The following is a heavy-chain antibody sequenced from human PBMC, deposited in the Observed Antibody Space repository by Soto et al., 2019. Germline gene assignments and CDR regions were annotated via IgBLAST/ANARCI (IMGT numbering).Heavy chain of an antibody. CDR3: ARTFDTITYYFDY. V-gene: IGHV3-30*16. Sequence: XESLRLSCAASEFSFSSYAMHWIRQAPGKGLEWVAVISFDGNIIQYADSVKGRFIISRDNSKNTLYLQMNSLRGEDTAVYYCARTFDTITYYFDYWGQGTLVTVSS. CDR2: ISFDGNII. D-gene: IGHD3-9*01. CDR1: EFSFSSYA. J-gene: IGHJ4*02.